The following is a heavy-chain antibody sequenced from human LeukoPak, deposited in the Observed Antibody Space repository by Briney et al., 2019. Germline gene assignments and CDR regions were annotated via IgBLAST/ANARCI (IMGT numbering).Heavy chain of an antibody. D-gene: IGHD6-13*01. V-gene: IGHV3-9*03. Sequence: GRSLRLSCAASGFTFDDYAMHWVRQAPGKGLEWVSGISWNSGSIGYADSVKGRFTISRDNAKNSLYLQMNSLRAEDIALYYCAKDRDSSSWYYFDYWGQGTLVTVSS. CDR3: AKDRDSSSWYYFDY. CDR2: ISWNSGSI. CDR1: GFTFDDYA. J-gene: IGHJ4*02.